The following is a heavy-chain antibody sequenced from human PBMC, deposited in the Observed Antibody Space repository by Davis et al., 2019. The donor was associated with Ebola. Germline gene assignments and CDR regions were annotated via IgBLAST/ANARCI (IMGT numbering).Heavy chain of an antibody. CDR1: GFTFSSYG. CDR3: AKDQAMVVAANYYYYYGMDV. CDR2: IRYDGSNK. J-gene: IGHJ6*02. V-gene: IGHV3-30*02. Sequence: PGGSLRLSCAASGFTFSSYGMHWVRQAPGKGLEWVAFIRYDGSNKYYADSVKGRFTISRDNSKNTLYLQMNSLRAEDTAVYYCAKDQAMVVAANYYYYYGMDVWGQGTTVTVSS. D-gene: IGHD2-15*01.